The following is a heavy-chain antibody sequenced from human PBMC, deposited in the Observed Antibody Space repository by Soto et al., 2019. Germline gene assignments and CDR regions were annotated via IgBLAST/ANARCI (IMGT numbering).Heavy chain of an antibody. CDR2: IYYSGST. J-gene: IGHJ4*02. D-gene: IGHD2-15*01. CDR3: ARGGRVCADCSSCCCYAEEFDY. CDR1: GGSFSSYY. V-gene: IGHV4-59*01. Sequence: QVQLQESGAGLVKPSETLSLTCTVSGGSFSSYYWSWIRQPPGKGLEWIGDIYYSGSTNYNPSLKSRVPISVDTSKNQCALKLSSVTAADTAVYYCARGGRVCADCSSCCCYAEEFDYWGQGTLVTVSS.